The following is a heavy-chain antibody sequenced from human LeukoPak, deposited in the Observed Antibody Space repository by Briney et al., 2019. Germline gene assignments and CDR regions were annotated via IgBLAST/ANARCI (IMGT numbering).Heavy chain of an antibody. CDR3: ARMDFGVVPAATIDY. V-gene: IGHV4-34*01. J-gene: IGHJ4*02. Sequence: SETLSLTCAVYGGSFSGYYWSWIRQPPGKGLEWIGEINHSGSTNYNPSLKSRVTISVDTSKNQFSLKLSSVTAADTAVYYCARMDFGVVPAATIDYWGQGTLVTVSS. CDR2: INHSGST. CDR1: GGSFSGYY. D-gene: IGHD2-2*01.